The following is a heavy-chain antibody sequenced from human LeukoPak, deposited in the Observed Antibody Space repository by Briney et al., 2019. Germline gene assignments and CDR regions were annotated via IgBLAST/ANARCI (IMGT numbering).Heavy chain of an antibody. V-gene: IGHV3-7*01. D-gene: IGHD2-15*01. CDR3: ARDVFCSGGSCYGPNWFDP. CDR1: GFTFSSYW. Sequence: GGSLRLSCAASGFTFSSYWMSWVRQAPGKGLEWVANIKQDGGEKYYVDSVKGRFTISRDNAKNSLYLQMNSLRAEDTAVYYCARDVFCSGGSCYGPNWFDPWGRGTLVTVSS. CDR2: IKQDGGEK. J-gene: IGHJ5*02.